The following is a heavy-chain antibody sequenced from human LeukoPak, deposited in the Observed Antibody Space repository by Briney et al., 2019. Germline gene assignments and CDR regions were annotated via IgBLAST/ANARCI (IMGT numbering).Heavy chain of an antibody. V-gene: IGHV3-48*03. Sequence: GGSLRLSCVASGFTLSSYQMHWVRQAPGKGLEWVSYIANSGGTILYADSVKGRFTISRDDAKNSLYLQMNTLRVEDTATYYCARETRGAFDYWGQGTLVTVSS. D-gene: IGHD4/OR15-4a*01. CDR1: GFTLSSYQ. J-gene: IGHJ4*02. CDR2: IANSGGTI. CDR3: ARETRGAFDY.